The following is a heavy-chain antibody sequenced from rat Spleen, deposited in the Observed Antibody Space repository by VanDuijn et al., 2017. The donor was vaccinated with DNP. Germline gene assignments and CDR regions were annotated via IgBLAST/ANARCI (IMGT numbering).Heavy chain of an antibody. V-gene: IGHV5-7*01. J-gene: IGHJ2*01. D-gene: IGHD1-6*01. CDR1: GFTFSDYN. Sequence: EVQLVESGGGLVQPGRSLKLSCAASGFTFSDYNMAWVRQAPKKGLEWVATISYDGSTTYYQDSVKGRFTISRDNAKSTLYLQMDSLRSEDTATYYCARHVVLRVFDYWGQGVMVTVSS. CDR2: ISYDGSTT. CDR3: ARHVVLRVFDY.